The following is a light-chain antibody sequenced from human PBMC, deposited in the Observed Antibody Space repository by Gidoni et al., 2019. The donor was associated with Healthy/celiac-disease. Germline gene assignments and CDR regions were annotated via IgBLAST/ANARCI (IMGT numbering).Light chain of an antibody. CDR2: DAS. CDR3: QQRSNWPPT. J-gene: IGKJ3*01. V-gene: IGKV3-11*01. Sequence: EIVLTQSPATLSFSPGESATLSCRASQSVSSYLAWYQQKPGKAPRLLIYDASNRATGIPARFSGSGSGTDFTLTISSLEPEDFAVYYCQQRSNWPPTFGPGTKVDIK. CDR1: QSVSSY.